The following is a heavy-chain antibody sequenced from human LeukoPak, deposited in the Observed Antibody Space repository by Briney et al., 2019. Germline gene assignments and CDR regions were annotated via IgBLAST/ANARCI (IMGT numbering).Heavy chain of an antibody. Sequence: ASVKVSCKASGGTFSSYAISWVRQAPGQGLEWMGGIIPIFGTANHAQKFQGRVTITADESTSTAYMELSSLRSEDTAVYYYARDLHGSGSYYVFDYWGQGTLVTVSS. J-gene: IGHJ4*02. V-gene: IGHV1-69*13. D-gene: IGHD3-10*01. CDR3: ARDLHGSGSYYVFDY. CDR1: GGTFSSYA. CDR2: IIPIFGTA.